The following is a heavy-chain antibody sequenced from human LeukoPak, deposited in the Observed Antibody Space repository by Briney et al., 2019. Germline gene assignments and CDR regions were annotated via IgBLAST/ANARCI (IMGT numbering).Heavy chain of an antibody. V-gene: IGHV3-21*01. CDR2: ISSSSSYI. J-gene: IGHJ4*02. CDR1: GFTFSSYS. D-gene: IGHD6-13*01. Sequence: PGGSLRLSCAASGFTFSSYSMNWVRQAPGKRLEWVSSISSSSSYIYYADSVKGRFTISRDNAKNSLYLQMNSLRAEDTAVYYCAKDRWRGSSWPYYFDYWGQGTLVTVSS. CDR3: AKDRWRGSSWPYYFDY.